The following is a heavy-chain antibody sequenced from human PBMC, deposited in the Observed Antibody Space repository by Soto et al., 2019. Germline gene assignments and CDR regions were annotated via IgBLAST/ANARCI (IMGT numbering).Heavy chain of an antibody. D-gene: IGHD3-22*01. V-gene: IGHV4-34*01. CDR2: INHSGST. Sequence: QVQLQQWGAGLLKPSETLSLTCAVYGGSFSGYYWSWIRQPPGKGLEWIGEINHSGSTNYNPSLKSRVTIPVDTSKNQFSLKLSSVTAADTAVYYCARGGRVGDSSGSGNLDYWGQGTLVTVSS. J-gene: IGHJ4*02. CDR1: GGSFSGYY. CDR3: ARGGRVGDSSGSGNLDY.